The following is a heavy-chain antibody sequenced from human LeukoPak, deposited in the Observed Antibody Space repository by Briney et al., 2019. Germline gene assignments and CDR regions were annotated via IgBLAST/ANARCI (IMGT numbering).Heavy chain of an antibody. J-gene: IGHJ5*02. D-gene: IGHD3-10*01. V-gene: IGHV4-4*02. CDR3: ARLRHYGSGSYPMTGNWFDP. CDR2: IRHSGST. Sequence: SETLSLTCAVSGGSISSSNWWSWVRQPPGKGLEWIGEIRHSGSTNYNPSLKSRITISVDTSKNQFSLKVRSVTAADTAVYYCARLRHYGSGSYPMTGNWFDPWGQGTLVTVSS. CDR1: GGSISSSNW.